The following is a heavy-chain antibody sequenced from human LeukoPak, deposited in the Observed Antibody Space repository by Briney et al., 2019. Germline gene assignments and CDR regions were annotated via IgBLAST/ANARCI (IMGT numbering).Heavy chain of an antibody. J-gene: IGHJ4*02. V-gene: IGHV3-21*05. Sequence: GGSLRLSCAASGFTFSLYAMNWVRQAPGKGLEWVSYINDESSDIHYAGSVRGRFTISRDDAGQTLYLQLSSLRVEDTAVYYCARDTFQPGLIDSWGQGTLVTVSS. CDR3: ARDTFQPGLIDS. CDR2: INDESSDI. D-gene: IGHD2-2*01. CDR1: GFTFSLYA.